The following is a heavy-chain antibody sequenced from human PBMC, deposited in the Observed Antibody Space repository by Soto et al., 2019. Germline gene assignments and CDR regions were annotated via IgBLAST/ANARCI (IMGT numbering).Heavy chain of an antibody. CDR3: GRVPAGGGDY. J-gene: IGHJ4*02. V-gene: IGHV4-34*01. Sequence: SETLSLTCAVNGGSLRGYYWNWIRQSPGKGLEWIGEINQKGGTKYNPSLKSRVSISVVASTNQFSLKLNSGIAADTAVYYWGRVPAGGGDYWGQGTLVTVS. CDR2: INQKGGT. CDR1: GGSLRGYY. D-gene: IGHD3-16*01.